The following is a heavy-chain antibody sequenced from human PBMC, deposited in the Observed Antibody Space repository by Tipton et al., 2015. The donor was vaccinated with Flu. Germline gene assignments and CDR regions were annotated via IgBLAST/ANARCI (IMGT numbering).Heavy chain of an antibody. CDR3: ASTSVVPAEGSFQH. J-gene: IGHJ1*01. D-gene: IGHD2-2*01. CDR2: IYYSGST. CDR1: GGSISSYY. V-gene: IGHV4-59*01. Sequence: TLSLTCTVSGGSISSYYWSWIRQPPGKGLEWIGYIYYSGSTNYNPSLKSRVTISVDTSKNQFSLKLSSVTAADTAVYYCASTSVVPAEGSFQHRVQGTLVPVSS.